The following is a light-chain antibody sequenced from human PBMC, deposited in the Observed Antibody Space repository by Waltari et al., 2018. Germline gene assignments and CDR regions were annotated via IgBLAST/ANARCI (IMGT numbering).Light chain of an antibody. J-gene: IGKJ4*01. CDR1: QSVSSN. CDR3: QQYNNWPKLT. Sequence: EIVMTQSQATLSVSPGDRATLSCRASQSVSSNLAWYQQKPGQAPRLLIYDVSTRATGIPARFSGSGSGTDFTLTISSLQSEDFAVYYCQQYNNWPKLTFGGGTKVDIK. CDR2: DVS. V-gene: IGKV3-15*01.